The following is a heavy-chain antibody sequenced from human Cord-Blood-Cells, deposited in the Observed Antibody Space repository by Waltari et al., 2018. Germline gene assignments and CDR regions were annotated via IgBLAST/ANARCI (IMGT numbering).Heavy chain of an antibody. CDR1: GFTFSSYG. J-gene: IGHJ2*01. V-gene: IGHV3-33*01. Sequence: QVQLVESGGGVVQPGRSLRLSCAASGFTFSSYGMHWVRQAPGKGLEWVAVIWYDGSNKYYADSMKGRFTISRDNSKNTLYLQMNSLRAEDTAVYYCARAEAGYWYFDLWGRGTLVTVSS. CDR2: IWYDGSNK. CDR3: ARAEAGYWYFDL.